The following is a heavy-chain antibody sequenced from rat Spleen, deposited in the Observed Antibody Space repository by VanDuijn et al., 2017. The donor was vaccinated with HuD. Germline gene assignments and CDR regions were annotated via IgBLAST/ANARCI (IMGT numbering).Heavy chain of an antibody. D-gene: IGHD1-12*02. CDR2: ISGRGSTV. J-gene: IGHJ2*01. CDR1: GITFSDYG. V-gene: IGHV5-19*01. CDR3: ATDTFYDGTYYPGGFDY. Sequence: EVKLVESGGGLVQPGRSLKLSCAASGITFSDYGMNWIRQAPGKGLEWIVYISGRGSTVFYADTVKDRFTISRDNAKSTLYLQLDSLRSEDTATYYCATDTFYDGTYYPGGFDYWGQGVMVTVSS.